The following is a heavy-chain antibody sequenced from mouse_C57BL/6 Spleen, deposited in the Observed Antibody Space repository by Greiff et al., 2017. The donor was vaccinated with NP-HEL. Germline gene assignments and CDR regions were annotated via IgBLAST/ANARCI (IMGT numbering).Heavy chain of an antibody. J-gene: IGHJ4*01. CDR3: ARGYDYDLAMDY. Sequence: EVKVVESEGGLVQPGSSMKLSCTASGFTFSDYYMAWVRQVPEKGLEWVANINYDGSSTYYLDSLKSRFIISRDNAKNILYLQMSSLKSEDTATYYCARGYDYDLAMDYWGQGTSVTVSS. CDR2: INYDGSST. CDR1: GFTFSDYY. D-gene: IGHD2-4*01. V-gene: IGHV5-16*01.